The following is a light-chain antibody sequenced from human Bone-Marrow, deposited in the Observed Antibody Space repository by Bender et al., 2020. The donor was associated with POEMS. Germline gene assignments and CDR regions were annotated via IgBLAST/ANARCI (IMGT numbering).Light chain of an antibody. Sequence: QSALTQPASVSGSPGQSITISCTGTSSDIGGYNYVSWYQQHPGKAPKLMILDVNTRPSGVPNRFSGSKSGNTASLTISGLQAEDEADYFCISYTSSSTLVFGGGTKLTVL. CDR2: DVN. J-gene: IGLJ3*02. V-gene: IGLV2-14*03. CDR3: ISYTSSSTLV. CDR1: SSDIGGYNY.